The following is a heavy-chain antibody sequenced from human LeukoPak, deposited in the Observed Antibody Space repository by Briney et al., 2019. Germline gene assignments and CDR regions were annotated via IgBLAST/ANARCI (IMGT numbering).Heavy chain of an antibody. V-gene: IGHV6-1*01. Sequence: SQTLSLTCAISGDSVSTNSAAWNWIRQSPSRGLEWLGRTYYRSQWFNDYAVSVKSRITLNPDTSKNQFSLQLNSVTPEDTAVYYCARVGGSGWYAFHYWGQGTLVTVSS. CDR2: TYYRSQWFN. CDR1: GDSVSTNSAA. D-gene: IGHD6-19*01. CDR3: ARVGGSGWYAFHY. J-gene: IGHJ4*02.